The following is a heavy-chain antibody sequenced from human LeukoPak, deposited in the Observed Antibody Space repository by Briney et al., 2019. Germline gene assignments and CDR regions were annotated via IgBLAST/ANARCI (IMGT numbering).Heavy chain of an antibody. Sequence: GGSLRLSCAASGFTFSSYWMHWVRQAPGKGLVWVSRINSDGSSTSYADSVKGRFTISRDNAKNTLYLQMNSLRAEDTAVYYCARESVDIVATIFACYYYYGMDVWGQGTTVTVSS. J-gene: IGHJ6*02. V-gene: IGHV3-74*01. CDR2: INSDGSST. CDR3: ARESVDIVATIFACYYYYGMDV. CDR1: GFTFSSYW. D-gene: IGHD5-12*01.